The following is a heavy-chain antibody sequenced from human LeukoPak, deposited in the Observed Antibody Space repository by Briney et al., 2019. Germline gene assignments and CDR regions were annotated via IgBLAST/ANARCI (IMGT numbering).Heavy chain of an antibody. Sequence: GGSLRLPCAASGFTFSNYAMTWVRQAPGKGLEWVSSISASGDRKHYTESVKGRFTVSRDNSKNTLYLQMNSLRAEDTAVYYCANPRIAAGDAFDIWGQGTMVTVSS. J-gene: IGHJ3*02. D-gene: IGHD6-13*01. V-gene: IGHV3-23*01. CDR3: ANPRIAAGDAFDI. CDR1: GFTFSNYA. CDR2: ISASGDRK.